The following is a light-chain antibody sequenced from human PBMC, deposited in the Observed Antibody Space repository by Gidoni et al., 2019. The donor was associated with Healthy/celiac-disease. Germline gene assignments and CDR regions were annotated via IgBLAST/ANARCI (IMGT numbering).Light chain of an antibody. Sequence: DIVMTQSPDSLAVSLGERATIHCKSSQSVLYSSNNKNYLAWYQQKPGQPPKLLIYWASTRESGVPDRFSGSGSGTDFTLTISSLQAEDVAVYYCQQYYSTPHTFGGGTKVEIK. CDR2: WAS. CDR3: QQYYSTPHT. V-gene: IGKV4-1*01. CDR1: QSVLYSSNNKNY. J-gene: IGKJ4*01.